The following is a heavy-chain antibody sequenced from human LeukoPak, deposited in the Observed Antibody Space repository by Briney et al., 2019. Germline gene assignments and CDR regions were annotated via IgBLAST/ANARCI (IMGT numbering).Heavy chain of an antibody. D-gene: IGHD1-26*01. Sequence: ASVKVSCKASGYTFTGYYLHWVRQAPGQGLDWMGWINPNSGGTTYAQNFKGRVTMTWDTSISTAYMELSRLRSDDTAVYYCAREWELLRKYLYHWGQGTLVTVSS. J-gene: IGHJ1*01. CDR1: GYTFTGYY. V-gene: IGHV1-2*02. CDR2: INPNSGGT. CDR3: AREWELLRKYLYH.